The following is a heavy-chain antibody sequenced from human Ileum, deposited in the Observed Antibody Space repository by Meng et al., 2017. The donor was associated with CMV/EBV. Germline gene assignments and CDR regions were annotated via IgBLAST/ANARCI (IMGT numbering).Heavy chain of an antibody. Sequence: QVQLQKSGPGLVKPSPTLYLSCTVSGASISSGDYYWSWIRQPPGKGLEWIGYIFFSGNTYYNPSLNNRVIISIDTPRNQFSLKVDSVTAADTAVYYCARFRIAALGNLFDPWGHGTLVTVSS. CDR1: GASISSGDYY. V-gene: IGHV4-30-4*08. CDR2: IFFSGNT. J-gene: IGHJ5*02. CDR3: ARFRIAALGNLFDP. D-gene: IGHD6-13*01.